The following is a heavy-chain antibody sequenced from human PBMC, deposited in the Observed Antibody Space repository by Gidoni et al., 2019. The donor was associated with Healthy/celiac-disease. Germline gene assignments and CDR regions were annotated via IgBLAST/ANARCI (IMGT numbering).Heavy chain of an antibody. D-gene: IGHD3-3*01. J-gene: IGHJ6*02. V-gene: IGHV4-59*01. CDR3: AGGVYYDFWSGYPIYGMDV. CDR2: IYYSGST. CDR1: GGSLSSYY. Sequence: QVQLQESGPGLVKPSETLSLTCPVSGGSLSSYYWSWIRQPPGKGLEWIGYIYYSGSTNYNPSLKSRVTISVDTSKNQFSLKLSSVTAADTAVYYCAGGVYYDFWSGYPIYGMDVWGQGTTVTVSS.